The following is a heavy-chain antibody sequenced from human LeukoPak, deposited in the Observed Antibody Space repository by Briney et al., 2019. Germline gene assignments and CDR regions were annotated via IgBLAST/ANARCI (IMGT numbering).Heavy chain of an antibody. CDR3: ASNYYGSGSLDY. J-gene: IGHJ4*02. Sequence: SETLSLTCTVSGGSISSYYWSWIRQPPGKGLEWIGYIYYSGSTNCNPSLKSRVTISVDTSKNQFSPKLSSVTAADTAVYYCASNYYGSGSLDYWGQGNLVTVSS. CDR2: IYYSGST. V-gene: IGHV4-59*08. D-gene: IGHD3-10*01. CDR1: GGSISSYY.